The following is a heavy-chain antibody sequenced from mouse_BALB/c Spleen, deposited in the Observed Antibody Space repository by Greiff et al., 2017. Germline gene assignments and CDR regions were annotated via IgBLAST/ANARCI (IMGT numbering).Heavy chain of an antibody. CDR3: TRSYDYDLGY. D-gene: IGHD2-4*01. V-gene: IGHV1-69*02. J-gene: IGHJ2*01. Sequence: QVQLQQPGAELVRPGASVKLSCKASGYTFTSYWINWVKQRPGQGLEWIGNIYPSDSYTNYNQKFKDKATLTVDKSSSTAYMQLSSPTSEDSAVYYCTRSYDYDLGYWGQGTTLTVSS. CDR2: IYPSDSYT. CDR1: GYTFTSYW.